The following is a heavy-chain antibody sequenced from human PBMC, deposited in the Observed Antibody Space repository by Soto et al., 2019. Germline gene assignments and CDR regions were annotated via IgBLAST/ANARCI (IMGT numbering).Heavy chain of an antibody. CDR1: GFIFSNYA. D-gene: IGHD2-15*01. CDR2: ISGRGGST. J-gene: IGHJ2*01. CDR3: ARRAVGAVVWYYDL. V-gene: IGHV3-23*01. Sequence: EEQLLESGGGVVQRGGSLRLSCAASGFIFSNYAMTWVRQAPGKGLEWVSRISGRGGSTYYADSVKGRLTMSRDNSKNTLYLQMNSLSAEDTAIYYCARRAVGAVVWYYDLWGSGTLVTV.